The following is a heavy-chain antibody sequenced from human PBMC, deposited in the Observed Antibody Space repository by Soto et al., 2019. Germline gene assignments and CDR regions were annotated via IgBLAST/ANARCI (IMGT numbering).Heavy chain of an antibody. CDR2: INPSGGST. CDR3: ARGVGSGTYYNQYNWFDP. Sequence: GASVKVSCKASGYTFTSYYMHRVRQAPGQGLEWMGIINPSGGSTSYAQKLQGRVTMTTDTSTSTAYMELRSLRSDDTAVYYCARGVGSGTYYNQYNWFDPWGQGTLVTGSS. J-gene: IGHJ5*02. CDR1: GYTFTSYY. D-gene: IGHD3-10*01. V-gene: IGHV1-46*01.